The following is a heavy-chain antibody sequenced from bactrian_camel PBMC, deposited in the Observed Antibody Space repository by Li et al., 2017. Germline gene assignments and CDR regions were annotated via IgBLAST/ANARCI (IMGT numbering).Heavy chain of an antibody. CDR2: IATGSGNT. Sequence: VQLVESGGGSVQTGGSLRLSCVASGLIDSRGCMGWFRQAPGKEREGAARIATGSGNTYYADSVKGRFTISQDNAKNTVYLQMNSLKPEDTTMYYCAATRPGCYSGSRCWDNESCLGYWGQGTQVTVS. CDR1: GLIDSRGC. J-gene: IGHJ6*01. CDR3: AATRPGCYSGSRCWDNESCLGY. D-gene: IGHD3*01. V-gene: IGHV3S40*01.